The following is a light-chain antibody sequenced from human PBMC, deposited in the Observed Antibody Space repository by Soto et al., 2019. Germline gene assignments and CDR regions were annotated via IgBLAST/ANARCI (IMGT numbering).Light chain of an antibody. CDR3: QQSYSTPTWT. CDR1: QGIRND. J-gene: IGKJ1*01. Sequence: DIQMTQSRSSFCGSXDDRVTIPXXXSQGIRNDLGWYQQKPGKAPKLLIYAASSLQSGVPSRFSGSGSGTDFTLTISSLQPEDFATYYCQQSYSTPTWTFGQGTKVDNK. CDR2: AAS. V-gene: IGKV1-39*01.